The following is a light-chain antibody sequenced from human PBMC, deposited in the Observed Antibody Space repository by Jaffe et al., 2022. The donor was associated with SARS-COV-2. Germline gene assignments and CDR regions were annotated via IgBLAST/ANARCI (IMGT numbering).Light chain of an antibody. CDR2: RNN. Sequence: QSVLTQPPSASGTPGQRVTISCSGSSSNIGSNYVSWYHQLPGTAPKLLIYRNNQRPSGVPDRLSGSKSGTSTSLAISGLRSEDEADYYCATWDDTLGGVIFGGGTKLTVL. V-gene: IGLV1-47*01. J-gene: IGLJ2*01. CDR3: ATWDDTLGGVI. CDR1: SSNIGSNY.